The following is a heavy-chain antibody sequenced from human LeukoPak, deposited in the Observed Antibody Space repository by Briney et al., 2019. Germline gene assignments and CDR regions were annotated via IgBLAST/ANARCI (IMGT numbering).Heavy chain of an antibody. J-gene: IGHJ5*02. CDR3: ARQEYCSGGSCYTWFDP. V-gene: IGHV5-51*01. CDR2: TYPGGSDT. CDR1: GYSFTNYW. Sequence: GESLKISCKGSGYSFTNYWIGWVRQMPGKGLEWMGVTYPGGSDTRYNPSFEGQVIISLDKSTSTAYLQWSSLKASDTAMYYCARQEYCSGGSCYTWFDPWGQGTLVTVSS. D-gene: IGHD2-15*01.